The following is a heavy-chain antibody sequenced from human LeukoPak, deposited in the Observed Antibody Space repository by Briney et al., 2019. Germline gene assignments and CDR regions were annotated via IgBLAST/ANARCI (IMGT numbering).Heavy chain of an antibody. D-gene: IGHD3/OR15-3a*01. J-gene: IGHJ4*02. CDR1: GYTFTSYY. CDR3: ARDPEIWAGYSLTLDY. V-gene: IGHV1-46*01. Sequence: ASVKVSCKASGYTFTSYYMHWVRQAPGQGLEWMGIINPSGGSTSYAQKFQGRVTMTRDTSMSTVYMELSSLRSEDTAVYYCARDPEIWAGYSLTLDYWGQGTLVTVSS. CDR2: INPSGGST.